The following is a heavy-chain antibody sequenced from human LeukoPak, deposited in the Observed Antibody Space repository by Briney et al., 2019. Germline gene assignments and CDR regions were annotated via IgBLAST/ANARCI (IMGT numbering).Heavy chain of an antibody. D-gene: IGHD3-3*01. CDR3: ARGTMEWYFDL. J-gene: IGHJ2*01. CDR1: GFTFSSYA. Sequence: GGSLRLSCAASGFTFSSYAMSWVRQAPGKGLEWVSSISSSSSYIYYADSVKGRFTISRDNAKNSLYLQMNSLRAEDTAVYYCARGTMEWYFDLWGRGTLVTASS. CDR2: ISSSSSYI. V-gene: IGHV3-21*01.